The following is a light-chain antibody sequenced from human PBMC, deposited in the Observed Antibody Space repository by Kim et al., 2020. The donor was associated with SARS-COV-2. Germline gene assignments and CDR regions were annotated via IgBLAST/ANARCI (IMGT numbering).Light chain of an antibody. CDR2: GAS. V-gene: IGKV3-15*01. J-gene: IGKJ2*01. CDR1: QSVSSN. CDR3: QQYNNWPRRT. Sequence: EIVMTQSPAALSVSPGERATLSCRASQSVSSNLAWYQQKPGQAPRLLIYGASTRATGIPARFSGSGSGTEFTLTISSLQSEDFAVYYCQQYNNWPRRTFGQGTKLDI.